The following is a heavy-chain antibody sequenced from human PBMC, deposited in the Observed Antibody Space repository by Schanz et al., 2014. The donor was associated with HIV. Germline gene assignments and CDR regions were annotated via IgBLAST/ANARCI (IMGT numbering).Heavy chain of an antibody. CDR1: GFTFANSA. CDR3: ARGQDWPGPRLDH. CDR2: ISPYNGDR. Sequence: QMYLVQSGPEVRKPGTSVMVSCKASGFTFANSAVQWVRQARGQRLEWMGWISPYNGDRNYGRNFQNRITLTTDTSTNTAYLELRSLRSDDTAVYYCARGQDWPGPRLDHWGHGTLVLVSS. J-gene: IGHJ5*02. D-gene: IGHD3-9*01. V-gene: IGHV1-58*01.